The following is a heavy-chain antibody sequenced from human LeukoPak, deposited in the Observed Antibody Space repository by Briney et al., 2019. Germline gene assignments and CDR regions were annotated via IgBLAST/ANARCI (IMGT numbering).Heavy chain of an antibody. V-gene: IGHV1-69*05. CDR3: ARDRISPRTGDNPYYFDY. CDR1: GGTFSSYA. Sequence: GAPVKVSCKASGGTFSSYAISWVRQAPGQGLEWMGRIIPIFGTANYAQKFQGRVTITTDESTSTAYMELSSLRSEDTAVYYCARDRISPRTGDNPYYFDYWGQGTLVTVSS. J-gene: IGHJ4*02. D-gene: IGHD7-27*01. CDR2: IIPIFGTA.